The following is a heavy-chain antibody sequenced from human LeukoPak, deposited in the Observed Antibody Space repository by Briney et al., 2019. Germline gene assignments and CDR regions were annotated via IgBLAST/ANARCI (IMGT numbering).Heavy chain of an antibody. CDR2: IIPIFGTA. V-gene: IGHV1-69*06. CDR1: GGTFSSYA. D-gene: IGHD5-12*01. Sequence: SVKVSCKASGGTFSSYAVSWVRQAPGQGLEWMGGIIPIFGTANYAQKFQGRVTITADKSTSTAYMELSSLRSEDTAVYYCARDLVMGYYSGYDYADYWGQGTLVTVSS. CDR3: ARDLVMGYYSGYDYADY. J-gene: IGHJ4*02.